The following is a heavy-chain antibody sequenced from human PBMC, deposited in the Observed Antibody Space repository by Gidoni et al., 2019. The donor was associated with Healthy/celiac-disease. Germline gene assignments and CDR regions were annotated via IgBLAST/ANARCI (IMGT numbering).Heavy chain of an antibody. Sequence: QVQLVESGGGVVQPGRSLRLSCAASGFTFSSYAMHWVRQAPGKGLEWVAVISYDGSNKYYADSVKGRFTISRDNSKNTLYLQMNSLRAEDTAVYYCARGDYDFWSGYSLDYWGQGTLVTVSS. D-gene: IGHD3-3*01. CDR2: ISYDGSNK. CDR1: GFTFSSYA. V-gene: IGHV3-30-3*01. CDR3: ARGDYDFWSGYSLDY. J-gene: IGHJ4*02.